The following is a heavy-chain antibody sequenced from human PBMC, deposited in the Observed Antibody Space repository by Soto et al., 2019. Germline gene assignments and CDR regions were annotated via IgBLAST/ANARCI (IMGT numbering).Heavy chain of an antibody. V-gene: IGHV1-69*01. CDR2: IIPIFGTA. D-gene: IGHD2-2*01. CDR1: GGTFSSYA. J-gene: IGHJ5*02. CDR3: ARSGGSSTSCYHNWFDP. Sequence: QVQLVQSGAEVKKPGSSVKVSCKASGGTFSSYAISRVRQAPGHGLEWIGGIIPIFGTANYEQKFQGRVTITADDSTSTAYMELSSLRSEDTAGYYCARSGGSSTSCYHNWFDPWGQGTLVTVSS.